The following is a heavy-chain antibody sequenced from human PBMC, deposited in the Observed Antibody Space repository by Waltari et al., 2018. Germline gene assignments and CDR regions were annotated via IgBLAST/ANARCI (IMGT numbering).Heavy chain of an antibody. CDR1: GFILSSYE. J-gene: IGHJ4*02. CDR2: IRYDGSNK. D-gene: IGHD1-26*01. V-gene: IGHV3-30*02. Sequence: QVKLVESGEGVDQPGGSLRLSCDAPGFILSSYEMHRVRQAPGKGLEWVAFIRYDGSNKYYADSVKCRFTISRDNSKNTLYLQMNSLRAGDTAVYYCAKVIVGATNWGQGTLVTVSS. CDR3: AKVIVGATN.